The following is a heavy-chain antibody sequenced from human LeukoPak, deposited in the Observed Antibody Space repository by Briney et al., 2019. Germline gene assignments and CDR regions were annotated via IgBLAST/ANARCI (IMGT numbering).Heavy chain of an antibody. CDR1: GGTFSSYA. CDR2: IIPIFGTA. D-gene: IGHD3-10*01. CDR3: ARRTDGSGSYYYFDY. Sequence: SVKVSCKASGGTFSSYAISWVRQAPGQGLEWMGGIIPIFGTANYAQKFQGRVTITTDESTSTAYMELSSLRSEDTAVYYCARRTDGSGSYYYFDYWGQGTMVTVSS. V-gene: IGHV1-69*05. J-gene: IGHJ4*02.